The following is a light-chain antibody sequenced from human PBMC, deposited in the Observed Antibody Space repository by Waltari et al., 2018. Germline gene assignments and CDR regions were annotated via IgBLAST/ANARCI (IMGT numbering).Light chain of an antibody. CDR2: NNG. Sequence: QSVLTQPPSVSGAPGQRVTISCTGSSSNIGAGHDVHWYQQLPGTAPQLLIYNNGNRPPGVPDRSPGSKAGTSASLAITGLQAEDEADYYCQSYDNSLSGSGVFGGGTKLTVL. V-gene: IGLV1-40*01. J-gene: IGLJ3*02. CDR3: QSYDNSLSGSGV. CDR1: SSNIGAGHD.